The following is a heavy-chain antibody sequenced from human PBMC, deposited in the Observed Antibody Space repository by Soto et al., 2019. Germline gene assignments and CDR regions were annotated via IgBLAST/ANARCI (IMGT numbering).Heavy chain of an antibody. CDR3: AKMVVRGGFGELFGPFDY. CDR1: GFTYSSYA. J-gene: IGHJ4*02. CDR2: ISGSGGST. Sequence: PGGSLRLSCAASGFTYSSYAMSWVRQAPGKGLEWVSVISGSGGSTYYTGSVKGRFTISRDNSKNTLYLQMNSLRAEDTAVYYCAKMVVRGGFGELFGPFDYWGQGTLVTVSS. D-gene: IGHD3-10*01. V-gene: IGHV3-23*01.